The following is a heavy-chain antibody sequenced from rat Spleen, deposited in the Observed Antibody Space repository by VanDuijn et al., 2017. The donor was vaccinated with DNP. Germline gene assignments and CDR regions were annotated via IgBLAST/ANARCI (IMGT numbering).Heavy chain of an antibody. Sequence: EVQLVESGGGLVQPGRSLKLSCAASRFTFSDYYMAWVRQAPTKGLEWVAYIRYDGGSTYYGDSVKGRFTISRDNAKSTLYLQMNSLRSEDMATYYCVRWNSGHFDYWGQGVMVTVSS. J-gene: IGHJ2*01. V-gene: IGHV5-22*01. CDR1: RFTFSDYY. CDR2: IRYDGGST. CDR3: VRWNSGHFDY. D-gene: IGHD4-3*01.